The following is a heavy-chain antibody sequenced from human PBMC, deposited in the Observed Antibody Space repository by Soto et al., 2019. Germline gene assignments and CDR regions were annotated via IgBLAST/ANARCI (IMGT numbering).Heavy chain of an antibody. V-gene: IGHV3-53*01. D-gene: IGHD3-22*01. CDR2: IYSGGST. Sequence: GGSLRLSCAASGFTVSTNYMNWVRQAPGKGLEWVSIIYSGGSTFYADSVKGRFTISRDHSQNTLYLQMNSLRAEDTAVYYCARLYYDSSDYRRAFDYWGQGT. CDR3: ARLYYDSSDYRRAFDY. CDR1: GFTVSTNY. J-gene: IGHJ4*02.